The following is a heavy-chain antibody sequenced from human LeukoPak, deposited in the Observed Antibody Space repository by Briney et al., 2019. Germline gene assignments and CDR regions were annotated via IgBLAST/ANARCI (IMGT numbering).Heavy chain of an antibody. J-gene: IGHJ3*02. D-gene: IGHD3-3*01. Sequence: PGGSLRLSCAASGFSFSSYAMHWVRQAPGKGLEWVAVISYDGSNKYYADSVKGRFTISRDNSKNTLYLQMNSLRAEDTAVYYCARPLEDFWSGYSHDAFDIWGQGTMVTVSS. CDR2: ISYDGSNK. V-gene: IGHV3-30-3*01. CDR3: ARPLEDFWSGYSHDAFDI. CDR1: GFSFSSYA.